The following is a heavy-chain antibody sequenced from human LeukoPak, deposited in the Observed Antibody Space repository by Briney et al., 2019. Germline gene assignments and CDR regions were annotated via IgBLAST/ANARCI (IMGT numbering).Heavy chain of an antibody. V-gene: IGHV5-51*01. CDR1: GYIFNNYW. CDR2: IYPGDSDT. D-gene: IGHD2-15*01. Sequence: GESLRISCKGSGYIFNNYWIAWVRQMPGKGLEWMGIIYPGDSDTIYSPSFQGQVTISADKSISTAFLQWSSLKGSGTGTYYWWRLDCGGGSCYGDYWGQGTLVTVSS. J-gene: IGHJ4*01. CDR3: WRLDCGGGSCYGDY.